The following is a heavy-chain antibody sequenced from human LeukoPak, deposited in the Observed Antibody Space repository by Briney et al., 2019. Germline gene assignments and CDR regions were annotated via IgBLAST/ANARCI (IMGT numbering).Heavy chain of an antibody. CDR2: ISGSGAST. CDR3: AKKGGYSVQLWLRYYFDY. Sequence: GGSLRLSCAASGFTFYSYAMSWVRQAPGKGLEWVSAISGSGASTYYADSVQGRFTISRDNSKNTLYLQMNSLRAEDTAVYYCAKKGGYSVQLWLRYYFDYWGQGTLVTVSS. CDR1: GFTFYSYA. V-gene: IGHV3-23*01. D-gene: IGHD5-18*01. J-gene: IGHJ4*02.